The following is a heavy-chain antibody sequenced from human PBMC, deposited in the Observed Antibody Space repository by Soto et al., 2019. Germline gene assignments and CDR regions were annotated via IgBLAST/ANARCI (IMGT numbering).Heavy chain of an antibody. Sequence: ASVKVSCKASGYTFTSYGISWVRQAPGQGLEWMGWINAGNGNTKYSQKFQGRVTITRDTSASTAYMELSSLRSEDTAVYYCARVDIEYCSSTSCFFNWFDPWGQGTLVTVPQ. CDR1: GYTFTSYG. J-gene: IGHJ5*02. D-gene: IGHD2-2*01. V-gene: IGHV1-3*01. CDR2: INAGNGNT. CDR3: ARVDIEYCSSTSCFFNWFDP.